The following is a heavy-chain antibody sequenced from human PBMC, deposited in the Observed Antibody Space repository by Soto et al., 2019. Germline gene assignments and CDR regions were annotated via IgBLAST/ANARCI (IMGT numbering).Heavy chain of an antibody. D-gene: IGHD4-4*01. J-gene: IGHJ6*02. CDR3: ARGSLTVTSYYYYGMDV. CDR1: GFTFSSYG. CDR2: IWYDGSNK. Sequence: QVQLVESGGGVVQPGRSLRLSCAASGFTFSSYGMHWVRQAPGKGLEWVAVIWYDGSNKYYADSVKGRLTISRDNSKNTLYLQMNSLRAEDTAVYYCARGSLTVTSYYYYGMDVWGQGTTVTVSS. V-gene: IGHV3-33*01.